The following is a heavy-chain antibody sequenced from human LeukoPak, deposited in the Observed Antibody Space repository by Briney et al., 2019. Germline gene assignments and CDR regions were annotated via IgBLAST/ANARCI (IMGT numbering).Heavy chain of an antibody. D-gene: IGHD3-22*01. CDR1: GYSFTSYW. J-gene: IGHJ4*02. CDR2: IYPGDSDT. CDR3: ARHSDYYYDSSGYYYSNYFDY. Sequence: GESLKISCKGSGYSFTSYWIGWVRQMPGKGLEWMGIIYPGDSDTRYGPSFQGQVTISADKSISTAYLQWSSLKASDTAMYYCARHSDYYYDSSGYYYSNYFDYWGQGTLVTVSS. V-gene: IGHV5-51*01.